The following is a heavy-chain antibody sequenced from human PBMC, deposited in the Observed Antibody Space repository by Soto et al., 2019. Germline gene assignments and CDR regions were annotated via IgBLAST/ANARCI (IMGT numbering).Heavy chain of an antibody. J-gene: IGHJ4*02. CDR3: AQAGGTRITDY. V-gene: IGHV3-23*01. Sequence: GGSLRLSCAASGLTLNTYAMNWVRQAPGKGLEWVSAISGGGGSTSYADSVKGRFTVSRDTSKNTLYLQMSSLRVEDTAIYYCAQAGGTRITDYWGQGTLVTVYS. D-gene: IGHD3-16*01. CDR2: ISGGGGST. CDR1: GLTLNTYA.